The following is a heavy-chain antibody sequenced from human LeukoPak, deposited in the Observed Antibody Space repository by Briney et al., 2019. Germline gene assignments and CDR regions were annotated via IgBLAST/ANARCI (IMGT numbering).Heavy chain of an antibody. V-gene: IGHV1-46*01. Sequence: ASVKVSCKASGYTFTSYYMHWLRQAPGQGLEWMGIINPSGGSTSYAQKFQGRVTITRDTSTSTVYMELSSLRSEDTAVYYCARGVGATTRSVSYFDYWGQGTLVTVSS. D-gene: IGHD1-26*01. J-gene: IGHJ4*02. CDR2: INPSGGST. CDR3: ARGVGATTRSVSYFDY. CDR1: GYTFTSYY.